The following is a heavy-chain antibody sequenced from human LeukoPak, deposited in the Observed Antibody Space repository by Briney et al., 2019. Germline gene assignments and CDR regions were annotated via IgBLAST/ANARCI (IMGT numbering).Heavy chain of an antibody. CDR3: ARDRYGDGFAHFDY. Sequence: ASVKVSCKASGYTFSSYAMHWVRQAPGQGLEWMGWITPSGDTNYAQKFQGRVAITRDTSITTAYMDLSRLTSDDTAVYYCARDRYGDGFAHFDYWGQGALVTVSP. CDR2: ITPSGDT. J-gene: IGHJ4*02. D-gene: IGHD5-24*01. V-gene: IGHV1-2*02. CDR1: GYTFSSYA.